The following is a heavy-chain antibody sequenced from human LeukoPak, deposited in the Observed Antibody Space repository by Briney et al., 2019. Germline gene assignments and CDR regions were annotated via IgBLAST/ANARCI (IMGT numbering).Heavy chain of an antibody. CDR1: GYSFTSYW. J-gene: IGHJ5*02. V-gene: IGHV5-51*01. D-gene: IGHD3-22*01. CDR2: IYPGDSDT. CDR3: ARQDTYYYDSSGYSNWFDP. Sequence: GESLKISCKGSGYSFTSYWIGWVRQMPGKSLEWMGNIYPGDSDTRYSPSFQGQVTISADKSISTAYLQWSSLKASDTAMYYCARQDTYYYDSSGYSNWFDPWGQGTLVTVSS.